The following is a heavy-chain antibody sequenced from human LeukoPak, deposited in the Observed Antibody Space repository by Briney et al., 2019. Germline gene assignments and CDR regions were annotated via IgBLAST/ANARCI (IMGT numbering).Heavy chain of an antibody. V-gene: IGHV3-48*02. Sequence: GGSLGLSCAASGFAFSSYNMNWVRQAPGKGLEWISYIGSSGSPTHYADSVGGRFTISRDNAKNSLYLQMNSLRDEDTAVYFCARRPYSDTSGRLSDVWGQGTTVTVSS. D-gene: IGHD3-22*01. CDR1: GFAFSSYN. CDR3: ARRPYSDTSGRLSDV. J-gene: IGHJ6*02. CDR2: IGSSGSPT.